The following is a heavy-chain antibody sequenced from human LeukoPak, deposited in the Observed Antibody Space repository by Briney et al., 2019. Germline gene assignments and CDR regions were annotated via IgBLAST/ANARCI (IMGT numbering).Heavy chain of an antibody. J-gene: IGHJ6*03. CDR1: GGSISRYY. D-gene: IGHD2-21*02. Sequence: SETLSLTCTVSGGSISRYYWSWIRQPPGKGLEWIGYIYYSGNTNYNPSLKSRVTISVDTSKNQFSLKLSSVTAADTAVYYCARAVVVTGPMDVWGKGTTVTVSS. V-gene: IGHV4-59*01. CDR3: ARAVVVTGPMDV. CDR2: IYYSGNT.